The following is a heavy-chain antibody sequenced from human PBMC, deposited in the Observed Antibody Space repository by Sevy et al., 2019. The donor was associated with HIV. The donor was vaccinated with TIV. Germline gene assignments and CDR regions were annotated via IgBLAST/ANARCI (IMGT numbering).Heavy chain of an antibody. J-gene: IGHJ4*02. CDR1: GYNFPNYG. CDR2: IYPGDSEV. V-gene: IGHV5-51*01. Sequence: GESLKISCKGSGYNFPNYGIAWVRQMPGKDLEWMGIIYPGDSEVRYSRSFQGQVTFSADKSISTAYLQWSSLKASDSAIYYCARGVLASYFDYWGQGTLVTVSS. CDR3: ARGVLASYFDY. D-gene: IGHD2-8*01.